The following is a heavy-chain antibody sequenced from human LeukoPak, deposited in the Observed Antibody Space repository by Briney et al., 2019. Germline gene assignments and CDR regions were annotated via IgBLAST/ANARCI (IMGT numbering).Heavy chain of an antibody. Sequence: GGSLRLSCAASGFTFSSYSMTWVRQAPGKGLEWVSSISSSSSYIYYADSVKGRFTISRDNAKNSLYLQMNSLRAEDTAVYYCARVGARDPGYCSGGSCYSWFWFDPWGQGTLVTVSS. D-gene: IGHD2-15*01. J-gene: IGHJ5*02. CDR2: ISSSSSYI. V-gene: IGHV3-21*01. CDR3: ARVGARDPGYCSGGSCYSWFWFDP. CDR1: GFTFSSYS.